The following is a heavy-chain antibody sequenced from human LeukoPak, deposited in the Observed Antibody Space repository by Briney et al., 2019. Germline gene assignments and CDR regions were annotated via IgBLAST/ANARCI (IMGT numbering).Heavy chain of an antibody. CDR2: ISSSSSTI. V-gene: IGHV3-48*04. CDR3: ARDYDSTGYNFDY. J-gene: IGHJ4*02. D-gene: IGHD3-22*01. CDR1: GFTFSSYS. Sequence: GGSLRLSCAASGFTFSSYSMNWVRQAPGKGLEWVSYISSSSSTIYYADSVKGRFTISRDNAKNSLYLQMNSLRAEDTAVYYCARDYDSTGYNFDYWGQGTLVTVS.